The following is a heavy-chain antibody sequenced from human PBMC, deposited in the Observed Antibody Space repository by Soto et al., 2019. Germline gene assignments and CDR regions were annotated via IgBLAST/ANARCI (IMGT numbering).Heavy chain of an antibody. CDR2: ISAYNGNT. CDR3: ARASSSWYGHYYYYYGMDV. J-gene: IGHJ6*02. V-gene: IGHV1-18*01. Sequence: QVQLVQSGAEVKKPGASVKVSCKASGYTFTSYGISWVRQAPGQGLEWMGWISAYNGNTNYAQKLQGRVTMTTDTSTSTAYMELRSLRSDDTAVYSCARASSSWYGHYYYYYGMDVWGQGTTVTVSS. D-gene: IGHD6-13*01. CDR1: GYTFTSYG.